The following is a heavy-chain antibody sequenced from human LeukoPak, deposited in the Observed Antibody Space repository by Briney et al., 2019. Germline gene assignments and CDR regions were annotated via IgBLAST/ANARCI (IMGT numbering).Heavy chain of an antibody. Sequence: SETLSLTCTVSGGSISSYYWSWLRQPPGKGLEWIGYIYYSGSTNYNPSLKNRVTISVDTSKNQFSLKLSSVTAADTAVYYCARLWRGYSYEKGNFDYWGQGTLVTVSS. J-gene: IGHJ4*02. V-gene: IGHV4-59*08. CDR1: GGSISSYY. CDR3: ARLWRGYSYEKGNFDY. D-gene: IGHD5-18*01. CDR2: IYYSGST.